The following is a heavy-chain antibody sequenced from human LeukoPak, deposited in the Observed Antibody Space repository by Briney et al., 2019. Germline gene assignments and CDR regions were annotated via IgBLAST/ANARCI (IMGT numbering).Heavy chain of an antibody. CDR2: ISYDGSSK. CDR3: AKAPRFLEWLYPFY. CDR1: GFTFSSYS. V-gene: IGHV3-30*18. Sequence: GGSLRLSCAASGFTFSSYSMNWVRQAPGKGLEWVAVISYDGSSKYYADSVKGRFTISRDNSKNTLYLQMNSLRAEDTAVYYCAKAPRFLEWLYPFYWGQGTLVTVSS. D-gene: IGHD3-3*01. J-gene: IGHJ4*02.